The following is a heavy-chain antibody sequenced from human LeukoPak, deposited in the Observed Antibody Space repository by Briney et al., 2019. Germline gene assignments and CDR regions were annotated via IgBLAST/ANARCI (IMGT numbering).Heavy chain of an antibody. Sequence: SETLSLTCTVSGGSISSSSCYWGWIRQPPGKGLEWIGSIYYSGSTYYNPSLKSRVTISVDTSRNQFSLKLSSVTAADTAVYYCARRGVYDSSGYQDWGQGTLVTVSS. J-gene: IGHJ4*02. CDR3: ARRGVYDSSGYQD. CDR1: GGSISSSSCY. D-gene: IGHD3-22*01. V-gene: IGHV4-39*01. CDR2: IYYSGST.